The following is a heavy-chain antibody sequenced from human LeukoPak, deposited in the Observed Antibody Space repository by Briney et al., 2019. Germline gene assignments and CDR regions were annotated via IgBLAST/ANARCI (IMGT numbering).Heavy chain of an antibody. J-gene: IGHJ4*02. V-gene: IGHV3-23*01. Sequence: SGGSLRLSCAASGFTFSSYAMSWVRQAPGKGLEWVSAISGSGGSTYYADSVKGRFTISRDNSKNTLYLQMNSLRAEDTAVYYCAKGFALAVAGSGIDYWGQGTLVTVSS. CDR3: AKGFALAVAGSGIDY. D-gene: IGHD6-19*01. CDR2: ISGSGGST. CDR1: GFTFSSYA.